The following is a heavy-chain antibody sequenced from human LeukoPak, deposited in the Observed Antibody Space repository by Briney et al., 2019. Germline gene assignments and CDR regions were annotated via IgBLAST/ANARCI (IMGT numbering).Heavy chain of an antibody. D-gene: IGHD2-2*02. Sequence: SETLSLTCAVYGGSFSGYYWSWIRQPPGKGLEWIGEINHSGSTNYNPSLKSRVTISVDTSKNQFSLKLSSVTAADTAVYYCARGRHCSSTSCYTPKGYYYYYMDVWGKGTTVTVSS. CDR3: ARGRHCSSTSCYTPKGYYYYYMDV. CDR1: GGSFSGYY. CDR2: INHSGST. V-gene: IGHV4-34*01. J-gene: IGHJ6*03.